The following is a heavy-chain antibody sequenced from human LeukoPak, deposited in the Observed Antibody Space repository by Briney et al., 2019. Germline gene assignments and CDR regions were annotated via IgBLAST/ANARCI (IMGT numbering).Heavy chain of an antibody. J-gene: IGHJ4*02. CDR2: INHSGST. CDR3: ARAVYGSGSYTLDY. V-gene: IGHV4-34*01. CDR1: GGSFSGYY. Sequence: SETLSLTCAVYGGSFSGYYWSWIRQPPGKGLEWIGEINHSGSTNYNPSLKSRVTISVDTSKNKFSLQLRSLTAADTAVYYCARAVYGSGSYTLDYWGQGTLVTVSS. D-gene: IGHD3-10*01.